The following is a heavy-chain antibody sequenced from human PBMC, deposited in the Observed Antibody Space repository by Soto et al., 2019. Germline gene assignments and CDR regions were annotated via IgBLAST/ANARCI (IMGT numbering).Heavy chain of an antibody. Sequence: SVKVSCKASGGTFSSYAISWVRQAPGQGLEWMGGIIPIFGTANYAQKFQGRVTITADESTSTAYMELSSLRSEDTAVYYCARRTLDGYDFWSGYPPHYGMDVWGQGTTVTVSS. CDR2: IIPIFGTA. V-gene: IGHV1-69*13. J-gene: IGHJ6*02. D-gene: IGHD3-3*01. CDR3: ARRTLDGYDFWSGYPPHYGMDV. CDR1: GGTFSSYA.